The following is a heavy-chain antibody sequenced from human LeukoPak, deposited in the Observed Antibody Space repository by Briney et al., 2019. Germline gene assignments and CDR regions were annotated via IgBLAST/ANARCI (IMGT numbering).Heavy chain of an antibody. CDR2: INACNGST. D-gene: IGHD2-2*01. CDR1: GYTFTSYA. CDR3: SRDSCCRRSSGYRAYYYYYGIDF. Sequence: ASVKVSCKASGYTFTSYAMHWVRQAPGQGLEWMGMINACNGSTNYSQKFQGRVTITRDTSASTDYMELSSLRSEDTAVYYCSRDSCCRRSSGYRAYYYYYGIDFWGQGTLVTVSS. V-gene: IGHV1-3*01. J-gene: IGHJ4*02.